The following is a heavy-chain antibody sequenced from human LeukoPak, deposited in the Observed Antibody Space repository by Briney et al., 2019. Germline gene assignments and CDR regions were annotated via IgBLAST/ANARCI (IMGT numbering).Heavy chain of an antibody. D-gene: IGHD6-6*01. Sequence: GGSLRLSCAASGFTFSDYYMSWIRQAPGKGLEWVSSISSSSSYIYYADSVKGRFTISRDNAKNSLYLQMNSLRAEDTAVYYCVVTARRAHFDYWGQGTLVTVSS. CDR1: GFTFSDYY. J-gene: IGHJ4*02. V-gene: IGHV3-11*06. CDR2: ISSSSSYI. CDR3: VVTARRAHFDY.